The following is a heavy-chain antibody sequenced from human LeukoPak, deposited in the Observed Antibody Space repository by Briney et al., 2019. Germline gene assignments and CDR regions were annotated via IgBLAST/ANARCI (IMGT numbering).Heavy chain of an antibody. Sequence: GGSLRLSCAASRFTLSTYWMSWVRQAPGKGLEWVAHIKQDGSQEYYVDSVKGRFIISRDNAKNALYLQMSSLRAEDTAIYYCARRYFDYWGQGTLVTVSS. CDR2: IKQDGSQE. V-gene: IGHV3-7*03. CDR3: ARRYFDY. CDR1: RFTLSTYW. J-gene: IGHJ4*02.